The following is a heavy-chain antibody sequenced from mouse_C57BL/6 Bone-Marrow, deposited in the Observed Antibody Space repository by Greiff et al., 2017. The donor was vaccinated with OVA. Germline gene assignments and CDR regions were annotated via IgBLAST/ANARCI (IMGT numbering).Heavy chain of an antibody. V-gene: IGHV1-80*01. CDR2: IYPGDGDT. CDR1: GYAFSSYW. CDR3: ARLWLRRYAMDY. Sequence: QVQLKQSGAELVKPGASVKISCKASGYAFSSYWMNWVKQRPGKGLEWIGQIYPGDGDTNYNGKFTGKATLTADKSSSTAYMHLSSLTSEDSAVYFCARLWLRRYAMDYWGQGTSVTVSS. J-gene: IGHJ4*01. D-gene: IGHD2-2*01.